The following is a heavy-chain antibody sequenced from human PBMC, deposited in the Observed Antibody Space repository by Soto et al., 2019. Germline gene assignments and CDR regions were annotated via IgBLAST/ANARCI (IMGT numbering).Heavy chain of an antibody. CDR1: GGSISSGGYY. D-gene: IGHD1-1*01. J-gene: IGHJ6*02. CDR3: ARLGTTSYYYGMDV. CDR2: IYYSGST. V-gene: IGHV4-31*03. Sequence: QVQLQESGPGLVKPSQTLSLTCTVSGGSISSGGYYWSWIRQHPGKGLEWIGYIYYSGSTYYNPSLKGRVTISVDTSKNQFSLKLSSVTAADTAVYYCARLGTTSYYYGMDVWGQGTTVTVSS.